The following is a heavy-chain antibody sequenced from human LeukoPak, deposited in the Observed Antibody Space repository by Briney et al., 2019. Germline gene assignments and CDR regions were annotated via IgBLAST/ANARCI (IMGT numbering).Heavy chain of an antibody. CDR3: ASLAVTGHPPDAFDI. CDR1: GFTFSSNG. CDR2: ISYDGSNK. Sequence: GRSLRLSCAASGFTFSSNGMHWVRQAPGKGLEWVAVISYDGSNKYYADSVKGRFTISRDNSKNTLYLQMNSLRAEDTAVYYCASLAVTGHPPDAFDIWGQGTMVTVSS. D-gene: IGHD3-10*01. J-gene: IGHJ3*02. V-gene: IGHV3-30*19.